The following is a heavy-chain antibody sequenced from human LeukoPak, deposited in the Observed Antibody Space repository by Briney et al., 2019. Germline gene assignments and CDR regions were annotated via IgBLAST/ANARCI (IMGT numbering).Heavy chain of an antibody. Sequence: VASVKVSCKASGGTFSSYAISWARQAPGQGLEWMGGIIPIFGTANYAQKFQGRVTITADESTSTAYMELSSLRSEDTAVYYCARDVHALGEYFQHWGQGTLVTVSS. D-gene: IGHD3-10*01. CDR3: ARDVHALGEYFQH. CDR1: GGTFSSYA. J-gene: IGHJ1*01. V-gene: IGHV1-69*13. CDR2: IIPIFGTA.